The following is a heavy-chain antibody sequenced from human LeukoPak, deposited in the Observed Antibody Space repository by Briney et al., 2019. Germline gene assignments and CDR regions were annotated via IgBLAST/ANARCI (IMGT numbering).Heavy chain of an antibody. V-gene: IGHV4-61*02. CDR3: ARGKVRGVIMNY. CDR1: GGSISSGSYY. J-gene: IGHJ4*02. Sequence: SETLSLTCTVCGGSISSGSYYWSWIQQPAGKGLEWIGRIYTSGSTNYNPPLKSRVTISVDASKNQFSLKLSSVTAADTAVYYCARGKVRGVIMNYWGQGTLVTVSS. D-gene: IGHD3-10*01. CDR2: IYTSGST.